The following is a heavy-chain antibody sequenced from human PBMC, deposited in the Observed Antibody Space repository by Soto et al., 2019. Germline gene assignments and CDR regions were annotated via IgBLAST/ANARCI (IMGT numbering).Heavy chain of an antibody. Sequence: GGSLRLSCAASGFTFRSYAMSWVRQAPGKGLEWVSGISGSGISTHYADSVKGRFTVSRDNSKNTLYLQMNSLRAEDTAVYYCARGDRGAFDLWGQGTMVTVSS. CDR2: ISGSGIST. CDR3: ARGDRGAFDL. CDR1: GFTFRSYA. V-gene: IGHV3-23*01. J-gene: IGHJ3*01. D-gene: IGHD2-21*02.